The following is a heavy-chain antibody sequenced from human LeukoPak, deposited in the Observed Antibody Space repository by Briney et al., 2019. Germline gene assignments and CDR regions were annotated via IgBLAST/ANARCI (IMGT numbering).Heavy chain of an antibody. Sequence: SETLSLTCAVYGGSFSGYYWSWIRQPPGKGLEWIGEINHSGSTNYNPSLKSRVTISVDTSKNQFSLKLSSVTAADAAVYYCARLTKNDSGSFRFGKKKRGYMDVWGKGTTVTISS. D-gene: IGHD3-10*01. CDR2: INHSGST. J-gene: IGHJ6*03. CDR3: ARLTKNDSGSFRFGKKKRGYMDV. CDR1: GGSFSGYY. V-gene: IGHV4-34*01.